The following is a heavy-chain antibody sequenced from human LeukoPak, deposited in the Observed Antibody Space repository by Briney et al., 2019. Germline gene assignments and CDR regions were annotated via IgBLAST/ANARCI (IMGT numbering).Heavy chain of an antibody. J-gene: IGHJ4*02. D-gene: IGHD1-26*01. CDR1: GYSISTDYF. V-gene: IGHV4-38-2*02. CDR3: ARKGYSGSYGTNY. CDR2: FSHGGTT. Sequence: PSETLSLTCTVSGYSISTDYFWGWIRQPPGKGLEWIGSFSHGGTTYYKSSLRSRVTISVDTSKNQLSLKLSSVTAADTAVYYCARKGYSGSYGTNYWGQGTLVTVSS.